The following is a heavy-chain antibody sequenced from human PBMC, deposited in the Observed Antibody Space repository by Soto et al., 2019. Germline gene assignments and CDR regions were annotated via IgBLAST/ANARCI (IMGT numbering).Heavy chain of an antibody. CDR1: GGSISSSSFN. J-gene: IGHJ5*02. CDR2: IYYRGST. D-gene: IGHD6-13*01. CDR3: ARRERAAGTDWWFDP. V-gene: IGHV4-39*01. Sequence: QLQLQESGPGLVKPSETLSLTCTVSGGSISSSSFNWGWIRQPPGKGLEWIGSIYYRGSTYYSPSLKSRFTISVETSKNQFSLKLSSVTAADTAVYYCARRERAAGTDWWFDPWGQGTLVTVSS.